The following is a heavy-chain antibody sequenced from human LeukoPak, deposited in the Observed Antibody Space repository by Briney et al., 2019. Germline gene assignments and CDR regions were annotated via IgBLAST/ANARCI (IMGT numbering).Heavy chain of an antibody. CDR3: ARVLSNYVGYYFDY. D-gene: IGHD1-7*01. V-gene: IGHV3-21*01. CDR2: ISSQSIYI. CDR1: GFTFSIYS. Sequence: AGGSLRLSCEASGFTFSIYSMNWVRQVPGKGLEWVSSISSQSIYIYYADSVKGRFAISRDNAKNSLYLQINSLRAEDTAVYYCARVLSNYVGYYFDYWGQGTLVTVSS. J-gene: IGHJ4*02.